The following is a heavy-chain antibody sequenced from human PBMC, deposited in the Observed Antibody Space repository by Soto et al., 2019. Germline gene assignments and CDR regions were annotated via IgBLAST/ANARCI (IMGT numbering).Heavy chain of an antibody. CDR3: AKDRGMFTTDAFDI. CDR1: GFTFSSYG. CDR2: ISYDGSNK. J-gene: IGHJ3*02. D-gene: IGHD3-16*01. V-gene: IGHV3-30*18. Sequence: QVQLVESGGGVVQPGRSLRLSCAASGFTFSSYGMHWVRQAPGKGLEWLAVISYDGSNKYYADSVKGRFTIYRDNSKNTLYLQMNSLRAEDTAVYYCAKDRGMFTTDAFDIWGQGTMVTVSS.